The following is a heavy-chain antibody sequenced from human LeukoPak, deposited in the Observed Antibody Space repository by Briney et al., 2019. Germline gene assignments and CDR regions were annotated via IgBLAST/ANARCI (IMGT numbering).Heavy chain of an antibody. CDR2: ISSSSSYV. V-gene: IGHV3-21*01. D-gene: IGHD5-18*01. CDR1: GGSISTSNYY. J-gene: IGHJ3*02. CDR3: ARGGFVDTAMADAFDI. Sequence: ETLSLTCTVSGGSISTSNYYWGWIRQAPGKGLEWVSSISSSSSYVYYADSVKGRFTISRDNAKNSLYLQMNSLRAEDTAVYYCARGGFVDTAMADAFDIWGQGTMVTVSS.